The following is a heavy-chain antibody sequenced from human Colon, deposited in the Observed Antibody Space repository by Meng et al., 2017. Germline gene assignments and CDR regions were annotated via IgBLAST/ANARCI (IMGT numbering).Heavy chain of an antibody. CDR2: MNPNSGNT. J-gene: IGHJ1*01. Sequence: ASVKVSCKASGYTFTSYDINWVRQATGQGLEWMGWMNPNSGNTGYAQKFQGRVTMTRNTSISTAYMELSSLRSEDTAVYYCARGPMVSQYFHHWGQGTLVTGSS. CDR3: ARGPMVSQYFHH. D-gene: IGHD2-8*01. CDR1: GYTFTSYD. V-gene: IGHV1-8*01.